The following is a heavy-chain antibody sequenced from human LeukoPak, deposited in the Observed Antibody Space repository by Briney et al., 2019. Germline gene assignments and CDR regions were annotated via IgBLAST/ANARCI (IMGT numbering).Heavy chain of an antibody. D-gene: IGHD5-24*01. CDR3: ARGKRRDGYWAYFQH. V-gene: IGHV3-33*01. J-gene: IGHJ1*01. Sequence: GGSLRLSCAASGFTFSSYGMHWVRQAPGQGLEWVAVIWYDGSDKYYADSVKGRITISRDNSKNTLYLQMNNLRAEDTAVYYCARGKRRDGYWAYFQHWGQGTLVTVSP. CDR2: IWYDGSDK. CDR1: GFTFSSYG.